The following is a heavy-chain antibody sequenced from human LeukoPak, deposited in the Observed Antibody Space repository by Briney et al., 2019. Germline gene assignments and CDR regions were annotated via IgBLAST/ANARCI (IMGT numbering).Heavy chain of an antibody. CDR2: ISSSGSTI. D-gene: IGHD6-6*01. Sequence: GSLRLSCAASGFTFSDYYMSWLRQAPGKGLEWVSYISSSGSTIYYADSVKGRFTISRDNAKNSLYLQMNSLRAEDTAVYYCARGGSSSFDYYYGMDVWGQGTTVTVSS. V-gene: IGHV3-11*01. CDR1: GFTFSDYY. J-gene: IGHJ6*02. CDR3: ARGGSSSFDYYYGMDV.